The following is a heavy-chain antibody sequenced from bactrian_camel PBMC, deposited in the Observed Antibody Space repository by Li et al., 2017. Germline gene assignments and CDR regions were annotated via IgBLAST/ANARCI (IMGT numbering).Heavy chain of an antibody. V-gene: IGHV3S53*01. D-gene: IGHD5*01. CDR3: TKSTGWFDFVY. CDR1: GSLPSNYC. J-gene: IGHJ6*01. Sequence: VQLVESGGGSVQAGGSLRLSCLASGSLPSNYCMGWFRQTPGKEREGVAALDSDGRTTYADSVKGRFTISRDNGKNTLYLQMNSLKSEDTALYYCTKSTGWFDFVYWGQGTQVTVS. CDR2: LDSDGRT.